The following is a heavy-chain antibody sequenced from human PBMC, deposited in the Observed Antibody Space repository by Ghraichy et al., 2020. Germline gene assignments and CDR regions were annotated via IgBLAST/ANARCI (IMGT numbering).Heavy chain of an antibody. Sequence: SGPTLVKPTQTLTLTCTFSGFSLSTSGMCVSWIRQPPGKALEWLARIDWDDDKYYSTSLKTRLTISKDTSKNQVVLTMTNMDPVDTATYYCARVVAAMHRPDAFDIWGQGTMVTVSS. CDR3: ARVVAAMHRPDAFDI. V-gene: IGHV2-70*11. J-gene: IGHJ3*02. D-gene: IGHD2-15*01. CDR2: IDWDDDK. CDR1: GFSLSTSGMC.